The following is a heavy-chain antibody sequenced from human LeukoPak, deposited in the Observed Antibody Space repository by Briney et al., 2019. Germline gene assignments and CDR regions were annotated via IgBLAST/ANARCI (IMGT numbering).Heavy chain of an antibody. V-gene: IGHV3-7*01. CDR1: GFTFSSYW. J-gene: IGHJ4*02. CDR3: ARDYYFDY. CDR2: IKQDGSEK. Sequence: GGSLRLSCVASGFTFSSYWMSWVRQAPGKGLEWVANIKQDGSEKYYVDSVKGRFTISRDNAKNSLYLQMNSLRAEDTAVYYCARDYYFDYWGQGTLVTVSS.